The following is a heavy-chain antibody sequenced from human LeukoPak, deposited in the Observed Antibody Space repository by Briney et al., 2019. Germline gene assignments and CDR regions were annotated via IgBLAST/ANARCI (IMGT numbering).Heavy chain of an antibody. D-gene: IGHD4-17*01. Sequence: GGSLRLSCAASGFTFDDYAMHWVRQVPGKGLEWVSLINWDGGSTYYADSVKGRFTISRDNSKNSLYLQMNSLRAEDTAVYYCARDRDYGDYVSSGNFDYWGQGTLVTVSS. CDR3: ARDRDYGDYVSSGNFDY. CDR1: GFTFDDYA. CDR2: INWDGGST. V-gene: IGHV3-43D*03. J-gene: IGHJ4*02.